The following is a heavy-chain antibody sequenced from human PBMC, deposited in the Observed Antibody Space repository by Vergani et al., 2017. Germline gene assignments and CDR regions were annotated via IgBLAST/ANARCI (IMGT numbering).Heavy chain of an antibody. CDR1: GGSFSGYY. Sequence: QVQLQQWGAGLLKPSETLSLTCAVYGGSFSGYYWSWIRQPPGKGLEWIGEINHSGSTNYNPSLKSRVTISVDTSKNQFSLKLSSVTAADTAVYYCASRNWVLNRAFDIWGQGTMVTVSS. V-gene: IGHV4-34*01. D-gene: IGHD3-9*01. J-gene: IGHJ3*02. CDR3: ASRNWVLNRAFDI. CDR2: INHSGST.